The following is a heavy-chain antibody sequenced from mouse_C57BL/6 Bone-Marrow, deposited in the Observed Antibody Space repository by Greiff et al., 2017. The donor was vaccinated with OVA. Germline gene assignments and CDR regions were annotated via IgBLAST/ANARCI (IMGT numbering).Heavy chain of an antibody. CDR1: GYTFTSYW. D-gene: IGHD1-1*01. Sequence: QVQLQQPGAELVKPGASVKLSCKASGYTFTSYWMQWVKQRPGQGLEWIGEIDPSDSYTNYNQKFKGKATLTVDTSSSTAYMQLSSLTSEDSAVYYCARSRGYTTLGAYWGQGTLVTVSA. V-gene: IGHV1-50*01. CDR3: ARSRGYTTLGAY. J-gene: IGHJ3*01. CDR2: IDPSDSYT.